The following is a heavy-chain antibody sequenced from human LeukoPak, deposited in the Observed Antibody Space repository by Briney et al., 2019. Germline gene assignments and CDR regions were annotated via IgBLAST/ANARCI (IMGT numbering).Heavy chain of an antibody. CDR3: AREGRLAAAAPGDY. CDR1: GYTFTGYY. V-gene: IGHV1-2*02. J-gene: IGHJ4*02. D-gene: IGHD6-13*01. Sequence: ASVKVSCKDSGYTFTGYYMHWVRHAPGQGLEWMGWISPNSGGTNYAQKLQGRVTMTTDTSTSTAYMELRSLRSDDTAVYYCAREGRLAAAAPGDYWGQGTLLTVSS. CDR2: ISPNSGGT.